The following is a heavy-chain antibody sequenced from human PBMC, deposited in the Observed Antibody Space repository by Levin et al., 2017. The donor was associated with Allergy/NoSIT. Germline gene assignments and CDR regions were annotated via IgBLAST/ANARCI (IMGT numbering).Heavy chain of an antibody. Sequence: SQTLSLTCTVSGGSIRTYYWSWIRQSPGKKLEWIGYIYYSGSTNYSPSLKSRVTMSLDTSRNQVSLKLSSLTTADTAVYYCARGAYDSSGYYYSYWGLGTLVTVSS. V-gene: IGHV4-59*01. CDR3: ARGAYDSSGYYYSY. CDR1: GGSIRTYY. CDR2: IYYSGST. D-gene: IGHD3-22*01. J-gene: IGHJ4*02.